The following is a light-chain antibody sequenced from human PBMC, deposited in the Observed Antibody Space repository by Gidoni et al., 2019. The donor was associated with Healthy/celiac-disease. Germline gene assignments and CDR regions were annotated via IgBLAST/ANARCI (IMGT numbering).Light chain of an antibody. V-gene: IGKV1-39*01. CDR2: AAS. CDR1: QSISSY. Sequence: DIQMTQSPSSLSASVGDRVTITCRASQSISSYLNWYQQQPGKAPKLLIYAASSLHSGVPSRFSASGSGTDFTLTTSSLQPEDFATYYCQQSYTFGQGTKVEIK. J-gene: IGKJ1*01. CDR3: QQSYT.